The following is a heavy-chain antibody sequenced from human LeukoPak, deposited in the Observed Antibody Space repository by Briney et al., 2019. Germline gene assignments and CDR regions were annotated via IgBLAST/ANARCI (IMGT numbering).Heavy chain of an antibody. V-gene: IGHV3-9*01. J-gene: IGHJ3*02. CDR1: GFTFDDYA. Sequence: PGGSLRLSCAASGFTFDDYAMHWVRQAPGKGLEWVSGISWNSGSIGYADSVKGRFTISRDNAKNSLYLQMNSLRAEDTALYYCAKADYYDSSGYYSVGAFDIWGRGTMVTVSS. CDR3: AKADYYDSSGYYSVGAFDI. CDR2: ISWNSGSI. D-gene: IGHD3-22*01.